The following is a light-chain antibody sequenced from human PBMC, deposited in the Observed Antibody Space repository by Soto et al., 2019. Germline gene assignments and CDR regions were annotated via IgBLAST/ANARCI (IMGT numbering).Light chain of an antibody. CDR3: QRFNSYSPGA. V-gene: IGKV1-5*01. CDR1: QSISSW. J-gene: IGKJ1*01. CDR2: DAS. Sequence: DIQMTQSPSTLSASVGDRVTITCRASQSISSWLAWYQQKPGKAPKLLIYDASSLESGVPSRVSGSGSGTEFTLTISSLQPDDFASYYCQRFNSYSPGAFGQGTKVEIK.